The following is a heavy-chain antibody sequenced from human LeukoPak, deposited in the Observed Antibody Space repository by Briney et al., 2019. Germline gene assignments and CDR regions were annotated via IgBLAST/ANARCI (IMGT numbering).Heavy chain of an antibody. CDR3: AKDWFRDPFDI. D-gene: IGHD3-10*01. J-gene: IGHJ3*02. CDR1: GGSISSYY. Sequence: SETLSLTCTVSGGSISSYYWTWIRQPPGKGLEWIGYIYYSGSTNYNPSLKSRVTISVGTSKNQFSLKLSSVTAADTAVYYCAKDWFRDPFDIWGQGTMVTVSS. CDR2: IYYSGST. V-gene: IGHV4-59*01.